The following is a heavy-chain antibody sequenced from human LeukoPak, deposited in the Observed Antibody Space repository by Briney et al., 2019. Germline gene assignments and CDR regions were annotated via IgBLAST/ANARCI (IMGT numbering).Heavy chain of an antibody. CDR3: AKTYSSSRVGYFDY. J-gene: IGHJ4*02. D-gene: IGHD6-6*01. CDR1: GFTFSSYG. CDR2: IRYDGSNK. Sequence: PGGSLRLSCAASGFTFSSYGMHWVRQAPGKGLEWVAFIRYDGSNKYYADSVKGRFTISRDNSKNTLYLQMISLRAEDTAVYYCAKTYSSSRVGYFDYWGQGTLVTVSS. V-gene: IGHV3-30*02.